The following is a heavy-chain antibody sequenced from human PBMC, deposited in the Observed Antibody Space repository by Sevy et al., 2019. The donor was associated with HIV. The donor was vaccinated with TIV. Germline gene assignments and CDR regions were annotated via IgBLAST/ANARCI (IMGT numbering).Heavy chain of an antibody. V-gene: IGHV3-30-3*01. CDR1: GFTFSSYA. J-gene: IGHJ4*02. CDR2: ISYDGSNK. Sequence: GGSLRLSCAASGFTFSSYAMHWVRQAPGKGLEWVAVISYDGSNKYYADSVKGRFTISRENSKNTLYLQMNSLRAEETAVYYCARGEMATIMVQYWGQGTLVTVSS. CDR3: ARGEMATIMVQY. D-gene: IGHD5-12*01.